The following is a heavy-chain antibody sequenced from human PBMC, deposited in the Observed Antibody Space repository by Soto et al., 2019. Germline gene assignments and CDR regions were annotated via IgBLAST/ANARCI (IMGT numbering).Heavy chain of an antibody. Sequence: LKISCKGSGYSFTSYWISWVRQMPGKGLEWMGRIDPSDSYTNYSPSFQGHVTISADKSISTAYLQWSSLKASDTAMYYCARDGYSSSSLYYYGMDVWGQGATVTVSS. V-gene: IGHV5-10-1*01. D-gene: IGHD6-6*01. CDR3: ARDGYSSSSLYYYGMDV. CDR1: GYSFTSYW. J-gene: IGHJ6*02. CDR2: IDPSDSYT.